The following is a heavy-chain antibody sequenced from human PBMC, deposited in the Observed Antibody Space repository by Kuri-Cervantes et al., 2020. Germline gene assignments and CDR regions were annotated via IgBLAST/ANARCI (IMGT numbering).Heavy chain of an antibody. CDR1: GYTFTGYY. CDR3: ATLKLRRSTVTTSYYYYGMDV. Sequence: ASVKVSCKASGYTFTGYYMHWVRQAPGQGLEWMGWINPNSGNTGYAQKFQGRVTITADESTSTAYMELSSLRSEDTAVYYCATLKLRRSTVTTSYYYYGMDVWGQGTTVTVSS. CDR2: INPNSGNT. V-gene: IGHV1-8*03. J-gene: IGHJ6*02. D-gene: IGHD4-17*01.